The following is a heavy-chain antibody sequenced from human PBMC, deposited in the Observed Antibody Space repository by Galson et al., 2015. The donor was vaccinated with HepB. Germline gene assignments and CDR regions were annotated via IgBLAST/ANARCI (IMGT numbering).Heavy chain of an antibody. Sequence: CAISGDSVSSNSAAWNWIRQSPSRGLEWLGRTYYRSKRYNDYAVSVKSRITINPDTSKNQFSLQLNSVTPEDTAVYYCAREGASLIVGASDAFDIWGQGTMGTVSS. CDR2: TYYRSKRYN. CDR1: GDSVSSNSAA. CDR3: AREGASLIVGASDAFDI. J-gene: IGHJ3*02. D-gene: IGHD1-26*01. V-gene: IGHV6-1*01.